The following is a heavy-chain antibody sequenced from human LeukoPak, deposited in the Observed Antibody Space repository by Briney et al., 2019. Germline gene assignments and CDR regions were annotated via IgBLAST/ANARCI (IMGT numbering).Heavy chain of an antibody. D-gene: IGHD3-10*01. V-gene: IGHV3-21*01. Sequence: GGSLRLSCAASGFTFSSYSMNWVRQAPGKGLEWVSSISSSSSYIYYADSVKGRFTISRDNAKNSLYLQMNSLRAEDTAVYYCAREKLWFGDPGGPFGPEVIDYWGQGTLVTVSS. CDR1: GFTFSSYS. J-gene: IGHJ4*02. CDR3: AREKLWFGDPGGPFGPEVIDY. CDR2: ISSSSSYI.